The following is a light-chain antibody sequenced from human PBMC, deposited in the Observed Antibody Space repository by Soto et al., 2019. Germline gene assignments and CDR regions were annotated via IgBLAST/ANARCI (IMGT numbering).Light chain of an antibody. CDR3: QHYKTYSRA. CDR1: QTISPW. J-gene: IGKJ1*01. CDR2: KAS. Sequence: DIQMTQSPSTLSESVGDRVTITCRASQTISPWLAWYQQSPGQAPKLLIYKASSLAGGVPSRFSGSGSGTECTLTISSLQPDDFATYYCQHYKTYSRAFGQGTKVEIK. V-gene: IGKV1-5*03.